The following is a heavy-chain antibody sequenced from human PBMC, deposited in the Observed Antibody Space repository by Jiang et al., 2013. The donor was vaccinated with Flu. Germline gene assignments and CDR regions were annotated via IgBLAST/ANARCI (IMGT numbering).Heavy chain of an antibody. CDR2: ISGSGGGT. V-gene: IGHV3-23*01. CDR1: GFTFAGYA. Sequence: QLLESGGGLVXRGGSLRLSCAASGFTFAGYAMSWVRQAPGKGLEWVSSISGSGGGTYYADSVKGRFTISRDNSKSTLSLQMNSLRAEDTAVYYCAKDQAWGDSSGYYFDYWGQGTLVTVSS. CDR3: AKDQAWGDSSGYYFDY. J-gene: IGHJ4*02. D-gene: IGHD3-22*01.